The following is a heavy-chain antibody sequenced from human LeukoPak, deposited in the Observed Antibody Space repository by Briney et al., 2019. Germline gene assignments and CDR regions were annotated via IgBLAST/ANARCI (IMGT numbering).Heavy chain of an antibody. J-gene: IGHJ6*03. V-gene: IGHV3-30*02. CDR3: AKAGYYDSSGYYENYYYYYMDV. D-gene: IGHD3-22*01. CDR2: IRYDGSNK. Sequence: GGSLRLPCAASGFTFSSYGMHWVRQAPGKGLEWVAFIRYDGSNKYYADSVKGRFTISRDNSKNTLYLQMNSLRAEDTAVYYCAKAGYYDSSGYYENYYYYYMDVWGKGTTVTVSS. CDR1: GFTFSSYG.